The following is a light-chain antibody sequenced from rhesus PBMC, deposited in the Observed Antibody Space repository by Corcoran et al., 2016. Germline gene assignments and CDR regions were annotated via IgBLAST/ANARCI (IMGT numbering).Light chain of an antibody. J-gene: IGKJ1*01. Sequence: DIQMTQSPSSLSASVGDTVTITCRASQGISSWLAWYQQKPGQAPKLLIYSASSLQRGVPSRFSGSGPGTDFTLTISSLQPEDCATNYCQQHNSYPWTFGQGTKVEIK. CDR1: QGISSW. V-gene: IGKV1S11*01. CDR2: SAS. CDR3: QQHNSYPWT.